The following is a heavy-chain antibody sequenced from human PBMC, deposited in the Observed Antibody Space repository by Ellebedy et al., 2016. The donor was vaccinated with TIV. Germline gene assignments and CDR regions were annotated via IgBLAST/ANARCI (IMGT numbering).Heavy chain of an antibody. CDR2: INPNSSGT. J-gene: IGHJ4*02. Sequence: AASVKVSCKSSGYTFTNYGISWVRQAPGQGLEWMGWINPNSSGTNYAQRFQGWVTMTRDTSISTAYMELSRLRSDDTALYYCARDGAVTTVFDYWGQGTLVTVSS. CDR1: GYTFTNYG. V-gene: IGHV1-2*04. CDR3: ARDGAVTTVFDY. D-gene: IGHD4-17*01.